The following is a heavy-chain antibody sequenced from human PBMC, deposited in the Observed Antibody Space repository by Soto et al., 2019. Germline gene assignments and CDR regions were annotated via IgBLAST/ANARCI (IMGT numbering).Heavy chain of an antibody. V-gene: IGHV3-7*01. D-gene: IGHD2-2*01. J-gene: IGHJ6*02. CDR1: GFTFSSYW. CDR2: IKQDGSEK. Sequence: PGGSLRLSCAASGFTFSSYWMSWVRQAPGKGLEWVANIKQDGSEKYYVDSVKGRFTISRDNAKNSLYLQMNSLRAEDTAVYYCARDDIVVVPAAGNYYYGMDVWGQGTTVTVSS. CDR3: ARDDIVVVPAAGNYYYGMDV.